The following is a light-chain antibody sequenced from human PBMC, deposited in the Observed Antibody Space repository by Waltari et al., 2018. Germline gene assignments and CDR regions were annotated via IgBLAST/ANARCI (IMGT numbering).Light chain of an antibody. CDR1: QSLVHSDGFTD. J-gene: IGKJ1*01. V-gene: IGKV2-30*02. CDR3: IQATNWPLT. Sequence: DVVMGQSPLYLPVTLGQPASISCRSNQSLVHSDGFTDFNWFQQRPGQSPRPLFYKVARPDSGCPDRFRGSGSGNVFTRKISWGEAKVVGVSSCIQATNWPLTFGQGTKVEIK. CDR2: KVA.